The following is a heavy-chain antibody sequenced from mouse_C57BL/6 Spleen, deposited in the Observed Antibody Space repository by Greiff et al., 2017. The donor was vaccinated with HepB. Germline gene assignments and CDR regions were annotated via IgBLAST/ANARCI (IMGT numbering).Heavy chain of an antibody. D-gene: IGHD2-1*01. V-gene: IGHV5-9-1*02. J-gene: IGHJ1*03. Sequence: EVNVVESGEGLVKPGGSLKLSCAASGFTFSSYAMSWVRQTPEKRLEWVAYISSGGDYIYYADTVKGRFTISRDNARNTLYLQMSSLKSEDTAMYYCTRDGNYGGYFDVWGTGTTVTVSS. CDR3: TRDGNYGGYFDV. CDR1: GFTFSSYA. CDR2: ISSGGDYI.